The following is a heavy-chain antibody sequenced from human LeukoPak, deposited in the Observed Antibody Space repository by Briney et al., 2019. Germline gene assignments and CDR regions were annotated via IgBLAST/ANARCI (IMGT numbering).Heavy chain of an antibody. J-gene: IGHJ3*02. V-gene: IGHV4-59*01. D-gene: IGHD3-10*01. Sequence: SETLSLTCTVSGGSISSYYWSWIRQPPGKGLEWIGYIYYSGSTNYNPSLKSRVTISVDTSKNQFSLKLSSVTAADTAVYYCARDFWFGANDAFDIWGQGAMVTVSS. CDR3: ARDFWFGANDAFDI. CDR1: GGSISSYY. CDR2: IYYSGST.